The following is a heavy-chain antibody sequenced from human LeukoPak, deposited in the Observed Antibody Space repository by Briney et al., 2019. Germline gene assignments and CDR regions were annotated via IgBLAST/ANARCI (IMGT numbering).Heavy chain of an antibody. J-gene: IGHJ4*02. V-gene: IGHV4-30-4*01. D-gene: IGHD4-11*01. CDR2: IYYSGST. CDR3: AREKGYSNPFDY. Sequence: SETLSLTCTVSGDSISSGDFYWSWIRQPPGKGLEWIGYIYYSGSTYSNPSLKSRVTMSVDTSKNQFSLNLSSVTAADTAVYYCAREKGYSNPFDYWGQGTLVTVSS. CDR1: GDSISSGDFY.